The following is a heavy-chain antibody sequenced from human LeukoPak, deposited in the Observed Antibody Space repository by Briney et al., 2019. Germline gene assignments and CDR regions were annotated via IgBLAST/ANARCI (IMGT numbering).Heavy chain of an antibody. CDR1: GFTFNGYW. D-gene: IGHD6-13*01. Sequence: GGSLRLSCAASGFTFNGYWMSWVRQAPGKGLEWVANINRDGSDTQYVDSVKGRFTISRDNAKNSLYLQMNSLRVEDTAVYYCARFSRPSSGYWGQGSLVTVSS. V-gene: IGHV3-7*01. J-gene: IGHJ4*02. CDR3: ARFSRPSSGY. CDR2: INRDGSDT.